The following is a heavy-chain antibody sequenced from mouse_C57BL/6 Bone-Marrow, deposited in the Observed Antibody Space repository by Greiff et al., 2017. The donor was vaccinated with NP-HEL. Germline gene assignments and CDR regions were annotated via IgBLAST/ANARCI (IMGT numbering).Heavy chain of an antibody. D-gene: IGHD1-1*01. V-gene: IGHV1-81*01. CDR2: IYPRSGNT. CDR1: GYTFTSYG. J-gene: IGHJ3*01. Sequence: QVQLQQSGAELARPGASVKLSCKASGYTFTSYGISWVKQRTGQGLEWIGEIYPRSGNTYYNEKFKGKATLTADKSSSTAYMELRSLTSEDSAVYFCARFYCYGSSYVAYWGQGTLVTVSA. CDR3: ARFYCYGSSYVAY.